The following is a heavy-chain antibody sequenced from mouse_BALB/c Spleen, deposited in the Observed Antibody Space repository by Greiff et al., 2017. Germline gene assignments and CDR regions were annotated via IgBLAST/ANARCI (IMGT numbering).Heavy chain of an antibody. D-gene: IGHD2-4*01. V-gene: IGHV5-17*02. CDR2: ISSGSSTI. Sequence: VQLVESGGGLVQPGGSRKLSCAASGFTFSSFGMHWVRQAPEKGLEWVAYISSGSSTIYYADTVKGRFTISRDNPKNTLFLQMTSLRSEDTAMYYCARRGMITTGYFDYWGQGTTLTVSS. J-gene: IGHJ2*01. CDR3: ARRGMITTGYFDY. CDR1: GFTFSSFG.